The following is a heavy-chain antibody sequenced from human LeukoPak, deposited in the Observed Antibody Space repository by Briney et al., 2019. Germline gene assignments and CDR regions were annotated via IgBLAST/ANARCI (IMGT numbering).Heavy chain of an antibody. J-gene: IGHJ6*02. Sequence: PGGSLRLSCAASGFTFSSYWMSWVRQAPGKGLEWVSVIYSGGSTYYADSVKGRFTISRDNSKNTLYLQMNSLRAEDTAVYYCARSSSSLEPRDYGRDVWGQGTTVTVSS. V-gene: IGHV3-66*02. CDR1: GFTFSSYW. CDR3: ARSSSSLEPRDYGRDV. CDR2: IYSGGST. D-gene: IGHD6-6*01.